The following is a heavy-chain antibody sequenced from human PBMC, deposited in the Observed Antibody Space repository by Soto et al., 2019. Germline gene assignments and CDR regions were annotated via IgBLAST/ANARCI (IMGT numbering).Heavy chain of an antibody. D-gene: IGHD1-26*01. J-gene: IGHJ6*02. CDR1: DDFISSYY. V-gene: IGHV4-4*07. Sequence: SETLSLTCTVSDDFISSYYWNWIRQPAGKGLEWIGRVSTNGATNYNPSLESRVTMSVDTSKNQFSLKLTSVTAADTAVYYCARVGGSYSYYYYGMDVWGQGTTVTVSS. CDR2: VSTNGAT. CDR3: ARVGGSYSYYYYGMDV.